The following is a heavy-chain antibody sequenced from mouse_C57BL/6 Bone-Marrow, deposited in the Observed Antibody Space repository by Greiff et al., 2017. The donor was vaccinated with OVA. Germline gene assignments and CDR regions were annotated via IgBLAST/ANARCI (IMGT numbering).Heavy chain of an antibody. V-gene: IGHV1-64*01. Sequence: VQLQQPGAELVKPGASVKLSCKASGYTFTSYWMHWVKQRPGQGLEWIGMIHPNSGSTNYNEKFKSKATLSVDKSSSTAYMQLSSLTSEDSAVYYCAREEEFITTFFDVWGTGTTVTVSS. CDR2: IHPNSGST. D-gene: IGHD1-1*01. J-gene: IGHJ1*03. CDR1: GYTFTSYW. CDR3: AREEEFITTFFDV.